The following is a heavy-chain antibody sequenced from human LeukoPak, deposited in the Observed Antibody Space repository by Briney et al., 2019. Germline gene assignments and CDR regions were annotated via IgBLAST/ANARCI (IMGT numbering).Heavy chain of an antibody. Sequence: PGGSLRLSCAASGFTFSSYGMHWVRQAPGKGLEWVAVISYDGSNKYYADSVKGRFTISRDNSKNTLYLQMNSLRAEDTAVYYCAKDLPDYYDYVWGSYRYGYFDYWGQGTLVTVSS. J-gene: IGHJ4*02. CDR1: GFTFSSYG. D-gene: IGHD3-16*02. V-gene: IGHV3-30*18. CDR3: AKDLPDYYDYVWGSYRYGYFDY. CDR2: ISYDGSNK.